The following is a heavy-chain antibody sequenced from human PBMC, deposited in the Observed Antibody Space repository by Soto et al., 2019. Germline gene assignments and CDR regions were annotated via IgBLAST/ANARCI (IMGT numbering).Heavy chain of an antibody. CDR1: GGTFSSYA. D-gene: IGHD4-17*01. CDR3: ARRASYGGDYYYGMDV. CDR2: IIPIFGTA. J-gene: IGHJ6*02. V-gene: IGHV1-69*13. Sequence: SVKVSCKASGGTFSSYAISWVRQAPGQGLEWMGGIIPIFGTANYAQKFQGRVTITADESTSTAYMELSSLRSEDTAAYYCARRASYGGDYYYGMDVWGQGTTVTVSS.